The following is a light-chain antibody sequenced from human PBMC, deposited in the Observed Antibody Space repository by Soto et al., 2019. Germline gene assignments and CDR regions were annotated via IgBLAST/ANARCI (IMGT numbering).Light chain of an antibody. CDR1: QDIAIY. J-gene: IGKJ4*01. CDR3: QQLRMYPST. V-gene: IGKV1-9*01. Sequence: IQLTQSPSSLSASVGDRVTITCRASQDIAIYLARSQQKAGEAPNLLIYAASTLYGGVPSRFSGSGSGTDFALTITSLQAEDFATYYCQQLRMYPSTVGGGTKVDI. CDR2: AAS.